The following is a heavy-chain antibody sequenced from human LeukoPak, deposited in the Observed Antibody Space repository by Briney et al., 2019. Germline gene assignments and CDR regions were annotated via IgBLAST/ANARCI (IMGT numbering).Heavy chain of an antibody. V-gene: IGHV3-30*04. Sequence: PGGSLRLSCAASGFTFSSYAMHWVRQAPGKGLEWVAVISYDGSNKYYADSVKGRFTISRGNSKNTLYLQMNSLRAEDTAVYYCARGTVWFGELLSLDYWGQGTLVTVSS. D-gene: IGHD3-10*01. CDR1: GFTFSSYA. J-gene: IGHJ4*02. CDR3: ARGTVWFGELLSLDY. CDR2: ISYDGSNK.